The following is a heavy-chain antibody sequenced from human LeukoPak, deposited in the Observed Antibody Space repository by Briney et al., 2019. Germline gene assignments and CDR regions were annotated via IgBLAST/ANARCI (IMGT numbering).Heavy chain of an antibody. Sequence: PSETLSLTCSVSGGSISTYYCSWIRQPPGKGLEWIGYIYYSGSTNYNPSLKSRVTTSVDTSKNQFSLKLSSVTAADTAVYYCARDTGTVVDYWGQGTLVTVSS. CDR2: IYYSGST. CDR3: ARDTGTVVDY. J-gene: IGHJ4*02. CDR1: GGSISTYY. D-gene: IGHD4-23*01. V-gene: IGHV4-59*01.